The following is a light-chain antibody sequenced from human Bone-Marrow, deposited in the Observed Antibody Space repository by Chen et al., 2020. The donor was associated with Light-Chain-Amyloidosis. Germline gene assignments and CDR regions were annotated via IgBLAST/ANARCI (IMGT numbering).Light chain of an antibody. J-gene: IGLJ2*01. CDR1: DLPTKY. CDR2: RDT. Sequence: SYELTQPTSVSVSPGQTARITCSGDDLPTKYAYWYQQKPGQAPVLVIHRDTERPSGISERFSVSSSGTTATLTISGGQAEYEADYHCQSADSSGTYEVIFGGGTKLTVL. CDR3: QSADSSGTYEVI. V-gene: IGLV3-25*03.